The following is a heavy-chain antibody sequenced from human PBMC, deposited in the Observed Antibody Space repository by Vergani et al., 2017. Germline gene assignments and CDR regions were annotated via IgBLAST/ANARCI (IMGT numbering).Heavy chain of an antibody. D-gene: IGHD2-2*01. J-gene: IGHJ6*02. Sequence: EVQLLESGGDLVQPGGSLRLSCAASGFTFNHYAMNWVRQAPGKGLEWVSGISGSGGNTYYANSVKGRFTISRDNSKNTLYLQMNSLRADDTAVYYCAKGGYCSSTSCYEGRGYYYGMGVWGQGTTVTFSS. CDR2: ISGSGGNT. CDR3: AKGGYCSSTSCYEGRGYYYGMGV. CDR1: GFTFNHYA. V-gene: IGHV3-23*01.